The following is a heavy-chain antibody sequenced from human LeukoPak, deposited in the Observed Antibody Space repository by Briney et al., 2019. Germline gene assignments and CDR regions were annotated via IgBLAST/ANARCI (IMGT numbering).Heavy chain of an antibody. CDR3: ARHTVAGHFDY. Sequence: SETLSLTCTVSGGSISSGDYYWSWIRQPPGKGLEWIGYIYYSGSTYYNPSLKSRVTISVDTSKNQFSLKLSSVTAADTAVYYCARHTVAGHFDYWGQGTLVTVSS. J-gene: IGHJ4*02. CDR2: IYYSGST. CDR1: GGSISSGDYY. D-gene: IGHD6-19*01. V-gene: IGHV4-30-4*01.